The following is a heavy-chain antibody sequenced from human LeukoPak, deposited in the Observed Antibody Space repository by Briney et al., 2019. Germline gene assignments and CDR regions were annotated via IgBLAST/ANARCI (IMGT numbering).Heavy chain of an antibody. D-gene: IGHD2-15*01. V-gene: IGHV3-48*03. CDR2: ISSSGSTI. J-gene: IGHJ4*02. CDR3: ARALCSGGSCYDY. Sequence: PGGSLRLSCAASGFTFSSYEMNWVRQAPAKGLEWVSYISSSGSTIYYADSVKGRFTISRDNAKNSLYLQMNSLRAEDTAVYYCARALCSGGSCYDYWGQGTLVTVSS. CDR1: GFTFSSYE.